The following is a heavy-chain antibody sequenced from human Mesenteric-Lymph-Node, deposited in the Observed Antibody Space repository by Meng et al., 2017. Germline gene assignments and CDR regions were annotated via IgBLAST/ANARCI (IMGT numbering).Heavy chain of an antibody. Sequence: GESLKISCAASGFTFSNAWMSWVRQAPGKGLEWVGRIKSKTDGGTPDYAAPVKGRFTISRDDSKNTLYLQMNSLKTEDTAVYYCTASPYGAWGQGTLVTVSS. D-gene: IGHD4-17*01. CDR1: GFTFSNAW. CDR3: TASPYGA. CDR2: IKSKTDGGTP. J-gene: IGHJ5*02. V-gene: IGHV3-15*01.